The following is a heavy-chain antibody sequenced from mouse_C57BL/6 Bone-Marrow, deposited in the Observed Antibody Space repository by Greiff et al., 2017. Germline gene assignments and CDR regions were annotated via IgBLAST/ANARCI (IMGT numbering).Heavy chain of an antibody. CDR1: GYTFTDYN. CDR3: ARPRLRSPYFDY. D-gene: IGHD2-4*01. J-gene: IGHJ2*01. CDR2: INPNNGGT. Sequence: EVMLVESGPELVKPGASVKIPCKASGYTFTDYNMDWVKQSHGKSLEWIGDINPNNGGTIYNQKFKGKATLTVDKYSSTAYMELRSLTSEDTAVYYCARPRLRSPYFDYWGQGTTLTVSS. V-gene: IGHV1-18*01.